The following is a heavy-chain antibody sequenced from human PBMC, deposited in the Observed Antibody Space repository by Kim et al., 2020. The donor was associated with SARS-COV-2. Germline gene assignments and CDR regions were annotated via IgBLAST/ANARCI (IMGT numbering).Heavy chain of an antibody. V-gene: IGHV3-48*02. J-gene: IGHJ3*02. D-gene: IGHD5-12*01. Sequence: ADSVKGRFTISRDNAKNSLYLQMNSLRDEDTAVYYCARQVEMATMRAFDIWGQGTMVTVSS. CDR3: ARQVEMATMRAFDI.